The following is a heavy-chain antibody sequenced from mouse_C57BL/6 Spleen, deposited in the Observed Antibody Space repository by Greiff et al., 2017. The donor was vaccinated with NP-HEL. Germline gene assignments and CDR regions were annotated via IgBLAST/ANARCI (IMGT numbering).Heavy chain of an antibody. CDR2: IYPGSGNT. J-gene: IGHJ4*01. V-gene: IGHV1-66*01. CDR1: GYSFTSYY. D-gene: IGHD2-5*01. CDR3: ARSESNLYYAMDY. Sequence: QVQLQQSGPELVKPGASVKISCKASGYSFTSYYIHWVKQRPGQGLEWIRWIYPGSGNTKYNEKFKGKATLTADTSSSTAYMQLSSLTSEDSAVYYCARSESNLYYAMDYWGQGTSVTVSS.